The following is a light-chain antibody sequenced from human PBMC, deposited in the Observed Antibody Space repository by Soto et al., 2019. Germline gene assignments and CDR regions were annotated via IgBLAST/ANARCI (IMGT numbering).Light chain of an antibody. CDR1: QCVSGW. CDR3: QQYETFSGT. Sequence: DIQRPQSRYTLSASLVHTFTFTCRACQCVSGWLAWYQQKPVEAPKLLIYDASALPRGVPSRFSGSGSGTKFTLTIASLQPDDFATYYCQQYETFSGTFGPGTKVDIK. CDR2: DAS. J-gene: IGKJ1*01. V-gene: IGKV1-5*01.